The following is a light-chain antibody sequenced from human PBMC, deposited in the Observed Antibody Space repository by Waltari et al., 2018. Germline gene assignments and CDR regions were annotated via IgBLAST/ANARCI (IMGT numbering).Light chain of an antibody. J-gene: IGLJ3*02. CDR1: SSDVGPYRY. V-gene: IGLV2-11*01. CDR3: CSYAGDAVYM. CDR2: DVS. Sequence: QSAPTQPRPVSGSPGQSVTIPCTVTSSDVGPYRYVSWYQHPPGQAPKVMIFDVSRRPSGVPDRFSGSKSGNTASLTISGLQAEDEADYYCCSYAGDAVYMFGGGTKVTVL.